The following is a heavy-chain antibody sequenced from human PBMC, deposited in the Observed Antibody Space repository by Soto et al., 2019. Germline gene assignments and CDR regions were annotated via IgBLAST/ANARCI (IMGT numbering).Heavy chain of an antibody. D-gene: IGHD3-10*01. J-gene: IGHJ5*02. V-gene: IGHV1-2*04. CDR3: VSETGSPHDNRFDL. Sequence: ASVKVSCKASGYTFTGYYMHWVRQAPGQGLEWMGWVNPNSGGTNYAQKFQGWVTMTRDTSISTAYMELSRLRSDDTAVYYCVSETGSPHDNRFDLWGQGTLVTVSS. CDR1: GYTFTGYY. CDR2: VNPNSGGT.